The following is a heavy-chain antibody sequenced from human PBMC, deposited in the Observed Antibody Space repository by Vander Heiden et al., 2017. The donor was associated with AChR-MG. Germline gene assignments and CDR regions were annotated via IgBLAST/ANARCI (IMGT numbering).Heavy chain of an antibody. D-gene: IGHD3-22*01. Sequence: QVQLVQSGAAVKKPGASVKVSCKVSGYTLPEFSMHWVRQAPGKGLEWMGGFDPEDGETIYAQKFQGRVTMTEDTSTDTAYMELSSLRSEDTAVYYCGTGFVHGWLFPLDYWGQGTLVTVAS. V-gene: IGHV1-24*01. J-gene: IGHJ4*02. CDR2: FDPEDGET. CDR1: GYTLPEFS. CDR3: GTGFVHGWLFPLDY.